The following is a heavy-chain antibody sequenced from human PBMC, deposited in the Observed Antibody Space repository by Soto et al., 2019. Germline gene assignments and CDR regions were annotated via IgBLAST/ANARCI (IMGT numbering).Heavy chain of an antibody. D-gene: IGHD6-19*01. V-gene: IGHV3-23*01. Sequence: EVQLLESGGGLVQPGGSLRLSCAASGFTFSSYAMSWVRQAPGKGLEWVSAISGSGGSTYYADSVKGRFTISRDNSKNTLYLQLNSRRVEYTAVYYCAKEQWLTEFDYWGQGTLVTVSS. J-gene: IGHJ4*02. CDR2: ISGSGGST. CDR3: AKEQWLTEFDY. CDR1: GFTFSSYA.